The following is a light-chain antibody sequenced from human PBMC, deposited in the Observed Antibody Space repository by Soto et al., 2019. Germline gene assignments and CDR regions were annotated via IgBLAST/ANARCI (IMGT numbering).Light chain of an antibody. CDR3: PQSYSNSIT. V-gene: IGKV1-39*01. CDR2: AAS. J-gene: IGKJ5*01. Sequence: DIPMTQSPSSLSAAIGDRDTITCRASQSTSSQLYWFQQKPRQAPTLLIYAASSLQSGVPSRFSGSGPGTGFTPTISGLQPDDFATCYCPQSYSNSITSCQGTRLEIK. CDR1: QSTSSQ.